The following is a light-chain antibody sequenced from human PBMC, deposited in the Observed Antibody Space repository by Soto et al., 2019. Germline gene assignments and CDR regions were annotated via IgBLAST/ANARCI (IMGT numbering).Light chain of an antibody. CDR3: QQYGNTPPIT. Sequence: ETVLTQSPGPLSLSPGERATLSCRSSQSVHSNFLAWYQQQPGQAPRLLIFGASARATGTPDRFSGSGSGTDFTLTISRLEPEDLAVYYCQQYGNTPPITSGQGTRWRL. J-gene: IGKJ5*01. CDR2: GAS. V-gene: IGKV3-20*01. CDR1: QSVHSNF.